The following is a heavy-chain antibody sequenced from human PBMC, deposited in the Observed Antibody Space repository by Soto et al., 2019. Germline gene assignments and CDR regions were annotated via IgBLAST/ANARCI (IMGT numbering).Heavy chain of an antibody. CDR2: ISPYNGDT. CDR3: ARSSDLYRNGGSCYMDY. D-gene: IGHD2-15*01. J-gene: IGHJ4*02. Sequence: QVQVVQSGPEVKKPGASVKVSCTTSGYTFTSYGITWVRQAPGQGLEWMGWISPYNGDTNYAQNVQGRVTMTTDTPTTTAYMELTSLRSDDTAIYYCARSSDLYRNGGSCYMDYWGQGTLITVSS. CDR1: GYTFTSYG. V-gene: IGHV1-18*01.